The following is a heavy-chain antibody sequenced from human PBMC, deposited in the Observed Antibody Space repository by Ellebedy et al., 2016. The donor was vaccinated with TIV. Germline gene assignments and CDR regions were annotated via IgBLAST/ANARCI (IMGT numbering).Heavy chain of an antibody. J-gene: IGHJ3*02. Sequence: SETLSLXXTVSGGSVSSGSYYWSWIRQPPGKGLEWIGYIYYSGSTNYNPSLKSRVTISVDTSKNQFSLKLSSVTAADTAVYYCARELGAFDIWGQGTMVTVSS. CDR2: IYYSGST. CDR3: ARELGAFDI. V-gene: IGHV4-61*01. CDR1: GGSVSSGSYY.